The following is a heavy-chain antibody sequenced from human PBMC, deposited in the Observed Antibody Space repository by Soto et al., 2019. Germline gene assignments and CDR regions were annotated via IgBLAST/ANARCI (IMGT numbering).Heavy chain of an antibody. CDR2: IYYSGST. D-gene: IGHD2-15*01. CDR3: ARVHCSGGRCYSGYFDY. Sequence: PSETLSLTCTVYGGSISSGGYYWSWIRQHPGKGPEWIGYIYYSGSTYYNPSLKSRVTISVDTSKNQFSLKLSSVTAADTAVYYCARVHCSGGRCYSGYFDYWGQGTLVTVSS. J-gene: IGHJ4*02. V-gene: IGHV4-31*03. CDR1: GGSISSGGYY.